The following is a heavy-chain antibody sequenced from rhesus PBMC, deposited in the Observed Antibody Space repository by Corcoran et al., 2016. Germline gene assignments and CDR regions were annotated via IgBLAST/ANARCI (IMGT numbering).Heavy chain of an antibody. CDR3: ARDRRYSSWSFEF. CDR2: INPGGGST. J-gene: IGHJ1*01. CDR1: GFTFVSYS. V-gene: IGHV3-8*01. Sequence: EVQLVESGGGLVQPGGSLRLSCTGSGFTFVSYSMSWVRQATGTWLEWVSAINPGGGSTWYTDSVKGRFIISKENAKNTLYLQMDSLRAEDTAVYYCARDRRYSSWSFEFWGQGALVTVSS. D-gene: IGHD6-13*01.